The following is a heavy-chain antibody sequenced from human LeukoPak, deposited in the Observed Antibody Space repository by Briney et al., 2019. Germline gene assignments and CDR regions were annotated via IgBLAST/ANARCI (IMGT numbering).Heavy chain of an antibody. J-gene: IGHJ4*02. D-gene: IGHD3-16*01. CDR3: ARKPFGLGGLDY. V-gene: IGHV1-46*01. Sequence: ASVKVSCKASGYTFTSYYIHWVRHAPGQGLEWMGIINPSGGSTSYAQKFQARVTMTRDTSTRTVYMELSSLRSEDTAVYYCARKPFGLGGLDYWGQGTLVAVSS. CDR2: INPSGGST. CDR1: GYTFTSYY.